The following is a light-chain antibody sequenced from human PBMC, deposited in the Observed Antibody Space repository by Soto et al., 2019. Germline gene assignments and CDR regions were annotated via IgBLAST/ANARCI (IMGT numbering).Light chain of an antibody. J-gene: IGKJ1*01. Sequence: DIQITQSPSTLSASVGDRVTITCRASQTITRWMAWYQQKPEKAPQLLIYAASSLQSGVPSWFSGSGSGTEFTLTISSLQPEDSATYYYQQYNSYWTFGQGTKVDI. CDR3: QQYNSYWT. CDR1: QTITRW. V-gene: IGKV1-5*01. CDR2: AAS.